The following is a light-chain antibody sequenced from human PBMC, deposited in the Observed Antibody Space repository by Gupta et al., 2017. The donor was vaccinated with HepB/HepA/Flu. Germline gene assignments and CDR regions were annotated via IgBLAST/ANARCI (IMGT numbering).Light chain of an antibody. J-gene: IGKJ1*01. CDR2: GAS. V-gene: IGKV4-1*01. CDR1: QSVLSSSNNKNN. CDR3: QQDDSTPWT. Sequence: DIVMTQSPDSLAVSLGERATINCTSSQSVLSSSNNKNNLAWFQQKPGQPPELLIYGASARECGVPNRFSGSGSGTDFTLTISSRQAEDVAVYYCQQDDSTPWTFGQGTKVEIK.